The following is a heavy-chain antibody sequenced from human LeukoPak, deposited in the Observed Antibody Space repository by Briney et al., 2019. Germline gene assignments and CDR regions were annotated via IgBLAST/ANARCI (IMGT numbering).Heavy chain of an antibody. D-gene: IGHD3-22*01. J-gene: IGHJ3*01. Sequence: ASVKVSCKASGYTFTNYYIHWARQAPGEGLEWMGIMNPNLGSTTYPQKFQGRVTMTRDTSTNTVYMQLSSLHSEDTAIYYCARGGGGSDASGYFRSDGFDVWGQGTMVTVSS. CDR3: ARGGGGSDASGYFRSDGFDV. CDR1: GYTFTNYY. CDR2: MNPNLGST. V-gene: IGHV1-46*01.